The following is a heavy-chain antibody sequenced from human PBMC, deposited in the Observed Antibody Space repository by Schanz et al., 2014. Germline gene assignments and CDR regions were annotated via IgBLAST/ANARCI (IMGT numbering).Heavy chain of an antibody. CDR3: AKDQGSYGSGSYSYFDY. CDR1: GFTVSNSY. J-gene: IGHJ4*02. CDR2: IGYDGSEK. Sequence: VQLVDSGGGLVQPGGSLRLSCAASGFTVSNSYIHWVRQAPGKGLEWVANIGYDGSEKYYVDSVKGRFIISRDSSKNTLFLQMNSLRAEDTAVYYCAKDQGSYGSGSYSYFDYWGQGTLATVSS. V-gene: IGHV3-30*02. D-gene: IGHD3-10*01.